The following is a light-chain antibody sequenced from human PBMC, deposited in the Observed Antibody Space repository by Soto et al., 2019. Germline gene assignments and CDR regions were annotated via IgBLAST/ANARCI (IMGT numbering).Light chain of an antibody. Sequence: QSALTQPASVSGSPGQSITISCTGTSSDVGGYNYVSWYQQHPGKAPKLMIYEVSNRPSGVSNRFSGSKSGSTASLTISGVQAEDEADYYCRSYTSSSTRVFGGGTKLTVL. CDR1: SSDVGGYNY. CDR3: RSYTSSSTRV. J-gene: IGLJ3*02. CDR2: EVS. V-gene: IGLV2-14*01.